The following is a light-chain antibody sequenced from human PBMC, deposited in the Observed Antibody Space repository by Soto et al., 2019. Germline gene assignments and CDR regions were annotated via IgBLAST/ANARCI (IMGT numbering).Light chain of an antibody. CDR1: SSDVGGYNY. Sequence: QSALTQPASVSGSPGQSITISCTGXSSDVGGYNYVSWYQHHPGKAPKLMIYDVSNRPPGVSNRFSGSKSGNTASLTISGLQAEDEADYYCSSYTGTSTCVFGTGTKVTVL. CDR3: SSYTGTSTCV. V-gene: IGLV2-14*03. CDR2: DVS. J-gene: IGLJ1*01.